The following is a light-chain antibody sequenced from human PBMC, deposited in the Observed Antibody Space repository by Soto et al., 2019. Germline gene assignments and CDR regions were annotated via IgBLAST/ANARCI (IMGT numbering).Light chain of an antibody. Sequence: QSVLTQPPSASGTPGQRVTISCSGSSSNIGTNYVYWYQQLPGTAPKLLIYSNNQQPSGVPDRFSGSKSGTSASLAISGLRSEDEADYYCAAWDDSLRGPVFGGGTKLTVL. CDR2: SNN. CDR3: AAWDDSLRGPV. J-gene: IGLJ2*01. CDR1: SSNIGTNY. V-gene: IGLV1-47*02.